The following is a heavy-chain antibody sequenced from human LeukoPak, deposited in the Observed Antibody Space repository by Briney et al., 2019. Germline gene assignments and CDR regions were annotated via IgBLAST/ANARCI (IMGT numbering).Heavy chain of an antibody. D-gene: IGHD3-22*01. CDR3: ARRSYYDSSGIFDY. CDR1: GGSISSYS. Sequence: SETLSLTCTVSGGSISSYSWSWIRQPPGKGLEWIGYIYYSGSTNYNPSLKSRVTISVDMSKNQFSLKLSSVTAADTAVYYCARRSYYDSSGIFDYWGQGTLVTVSS. J-gene: IGHJ4*02. CDR2: IYYSGST. V-gene: IGHV4-59*08.